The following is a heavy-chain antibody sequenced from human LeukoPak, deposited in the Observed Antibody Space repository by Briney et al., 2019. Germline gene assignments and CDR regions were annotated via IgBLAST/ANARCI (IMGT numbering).Heavy chain of an antibody. CDR2: IYYSGST. Sequence: PSQTLSLTCTVSGGSISSGGYYWSWIRQHPGKGLEWIGYIYYSGSTYYNPSLKSRVTISVDTSKNQFSLKLSSVTASDTAVYYCARARAGLRYGMDVWGQGTTVTVSS. CDR1: GGSISSGGYY. V-gene: IGHV4-31*03. J-gene: IGHJ6*02. CDR3: ARARAGLRYGMDV. D-gene: IGHD2-21*01.